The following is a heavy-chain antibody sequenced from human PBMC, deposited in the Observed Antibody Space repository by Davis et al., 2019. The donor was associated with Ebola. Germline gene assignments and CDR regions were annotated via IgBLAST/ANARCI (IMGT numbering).Heavy chain of an antibody. Sequence: PGGSLRLSCVVSGLTFSHYGMAWVRQAPGKGLEWVSSISFNGAGTHYADSVKGRFTISRDDSKNTMYLQMSSLRAEDTAGYYCATRLWDGDSWGQGTLVTVSS. J-gene: IGHJ4*02. V-gene: IGHV3-23*01. CDR3: ATRLWDGDS. CDR2: ISFNGAGT. D-gene: IGHD1-1*01. CDR1: GLTFSHYG.